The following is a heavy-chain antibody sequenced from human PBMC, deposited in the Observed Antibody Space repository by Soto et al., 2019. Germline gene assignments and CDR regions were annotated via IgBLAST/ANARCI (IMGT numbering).Heavy chain of an antibody. D-gene: IGHD1-26*01. CDR1: GGSISSYY. CDR3: GGGTEVPPSGDV. J-gene: IGHJ6*02. Sequence: PSETLSLTCTVSGGSISSYYWSWIRQPPGKGLEWIGYIYYSGSTNYNPSLKSRVTISVDTSKNQFSLKLSSVTAADTAVYYCGGGTEVPPSGDVWGQGTTVTVSS. V-gene: IGHV4-59*12. CDR2: IYYSGST.